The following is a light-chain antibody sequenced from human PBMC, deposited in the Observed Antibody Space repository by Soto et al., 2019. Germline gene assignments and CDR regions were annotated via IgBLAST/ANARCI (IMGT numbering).Light chain of an antibody. Sequence: DIQMTQSPSSLSASVGDRVTITCRASQNISIYLNWYQQKVGKAPNLLIYTTSTLQSGVPSRISGSGSGTDFTLTISSLQPEDFATYYCPQSYSTPLSFGQGSKVEIK. CDR2: TTS. J-gene: IGKJ2*03. CDR3: PQSYSTPLS. V-gene: IGKV1-39*01. CDR1: QNISIY.